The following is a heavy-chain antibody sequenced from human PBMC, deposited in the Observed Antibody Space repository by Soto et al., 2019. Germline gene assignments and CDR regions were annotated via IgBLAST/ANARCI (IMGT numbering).Heavy chain of an antibody. CDR2: ITTSGGST. CDR3: AKDVGSGSTYAY. V-gene: IGHV3-23*01. J-gene: IGHJ4*02. Sequence: EVQLLESGGGLVQPGGSLRLSCAASGFTFSSYAMTWVRQAPGKGLEWVSAITTSGGSTYYADSVKGRFTISRDNAKNALYLQMSSLRAEDTAVYYCAKDVGSGSTYAYGGPGTLVTVSS. D-gene: IGHD3-10*01. CDR1: GFTFSSYA.